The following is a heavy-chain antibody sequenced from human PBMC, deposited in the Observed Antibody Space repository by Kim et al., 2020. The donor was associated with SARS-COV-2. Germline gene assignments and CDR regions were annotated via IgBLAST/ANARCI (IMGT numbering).Heavy chain of an antibody. D-gene: IGHD3-10*01. J-gene: IGHJ4*02. CDR1: GFTFSSSG. V-gene: IGHV3-48*02. CDR2: ISSSGDTI. Sequence: GGSLRLSCAASGFTFSSSGINWVRQAPGKGLEWVSFISSSGDTIYYADTVRGRFTISRDNAKNSLYLQMNSLRDEDTALYFCARVLIHYDSGSYHNDNWGQGTLVTVSS. CDR3: ARVLIHYDSGSYHNDN.